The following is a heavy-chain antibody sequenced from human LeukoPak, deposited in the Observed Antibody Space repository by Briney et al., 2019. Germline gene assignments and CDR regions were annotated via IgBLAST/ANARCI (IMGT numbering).Heavy chain of an antibody. CDR2: INHSGST. Sequence: SETLSLTCAVYGGSFSGYYWSWIRQPPGKGLEWIGEINHSGSTNYNPSLKSRVTISVDTSKNQFSLKLSSVTAADTAVYYCARGFYSSSDGLTECWGQGTLVTVPS. D-gene: IGHD6-6*01. CDR3: ARGFYSSSDGLTEC. CDR1: GGSFSGYY. V-gene: IGHV4-34*01. J-gene: IGHJ4*02.